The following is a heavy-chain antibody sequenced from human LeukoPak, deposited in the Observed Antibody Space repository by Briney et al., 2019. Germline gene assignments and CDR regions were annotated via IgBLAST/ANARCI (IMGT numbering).Heavy chain of an antibody. Sequence: GGSLRLSCAASGFTVSSNYMSWVRQAPGKGLEWVPVIYSGGSTYYADSVKGRFTISRDNSKNTLYLQMNSLRAEDTAVYYCARDHPRGSGSYWGQGTLVTVSS. CDR3: ARDHPRGSGSY. V-gene: IGHV3-53*01. CDR2: IYSGGST. J-gene: IGHJ4*02. CDR1: GFTVSSNY. D-gene: IGHD3-22*01.